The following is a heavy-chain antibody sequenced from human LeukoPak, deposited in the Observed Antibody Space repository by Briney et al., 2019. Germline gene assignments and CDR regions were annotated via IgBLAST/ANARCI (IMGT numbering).Heavy chain of an antibody. V-gene: IGHV3-30*18. J-gene: IGHJ4*02. CDR2: ISYDGSNK. D-gene: IGHD4-11*01. CDR1: GFTFSSFG. CDR3: AKDSTTLTLTFDY. Sequence: GGSLRLSCAASGFTFSSFGMHWVRQAPGKGLEWVAVISYDGSNKYYADSVKGRFTISRDNSKNTLYLQMSSLRSEDTAVYYCAKDSTTLTLTFDYWGQGTLVTVSS.